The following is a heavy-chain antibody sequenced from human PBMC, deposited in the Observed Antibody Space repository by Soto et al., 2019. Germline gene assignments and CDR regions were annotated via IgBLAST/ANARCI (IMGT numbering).Heavy chain of an antibody. D-gene: IGHD4-4*01. CDR3: AHRASIPVTSVYDYYDMDV. CDR2: IYWDDDK. Sequence: QITLKESGPTLVKPTQTLTLTCTFSGFSLSTSGVGVGWIRQPPGKALGWLALIYWDDDKRYSPSLKSRLTITKDNAKSQVLLTMTNMDPVDTATYYCAHRASIPVTSVYDYYDMDVWGQGTTGTVSS. J-gene: IGHJ6*02. CDR1: GFSLSTSGVG. V-gene: IGHV2-5*02.